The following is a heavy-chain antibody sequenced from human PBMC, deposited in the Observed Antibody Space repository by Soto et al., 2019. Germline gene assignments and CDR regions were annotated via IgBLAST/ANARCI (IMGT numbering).Heavy chain of an antibody. J-gene: IGHJ6*03. CDR1: GGSFSGYQ. Sequence: QVQLQQWGAGLLKPSETLSLTCAVYGGSFSGYQWSWIRQTPGKGLEWIGEINDSGNINYNPSLKSRVTVLVDTANKHVSLKLSSVTAADAAVYYCARGLILWFGELSRPGGYYYYMDVWGIGTTVTVSS. CDR3: ARGLILWFGELSRPGGYYYYMDV. V-gene: IGHV4-34*01. D-gene: IGHD3-10*01. CDR2: INDSGNI.